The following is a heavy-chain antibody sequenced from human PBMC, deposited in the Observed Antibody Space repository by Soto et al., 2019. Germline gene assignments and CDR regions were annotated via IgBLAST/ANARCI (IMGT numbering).Heavy chain of an antibody. J-gene: IGHJ4*02. CDR2: ISGSGGST. CDR3: ARRSSSWYFDC. D-gene: IGHD6-13*01. V-gene: IGHV3-23*01. Sequence: EVQLLESGGGLVQPGGSLRLSCAASGFTCSSYAMNWVRQAPGKGLEWVSVISGSGGSTYYADSVKGRFTISRDNSKNTLYLQMNSLRAEDTAVYYCARRSSSWYFDCWGQGTLVTVSS. CDR1: GFTCSSYA.